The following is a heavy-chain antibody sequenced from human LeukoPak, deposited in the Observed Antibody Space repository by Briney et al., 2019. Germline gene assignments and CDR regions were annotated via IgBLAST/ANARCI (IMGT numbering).Heavy chain of an antibody. Sequence: SETLSLTCAVYGGSFSGYYWSWIRQPPGKGLEWIGEINHSGSNNYHPSLKRRVTISVDTSKNQFSLKLSSVTAADTAVYYCARGARGYCSSTSCEGFDYWGQGALVTVSS. CDR1: GGSFSGYY. CDR2: INHSGSN. D-gene: IGHD2-2*01. CDR3: ARGARGYCSSTSCEGFDY. V-gene: IGHV4-34*01. J-gene: IGHJ4*02.